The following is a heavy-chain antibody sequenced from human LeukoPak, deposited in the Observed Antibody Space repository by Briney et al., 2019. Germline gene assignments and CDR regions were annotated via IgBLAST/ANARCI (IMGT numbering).Heavy chain of an antibody. CDR1: GGTFSSYA. D-gene: IGHD3-10*01. J-gene: IGHJ3*02. Sequence: GASVKVSCKASGGTFSSYAISWVRQAPGQGLEWMGRIIPILGIANYAQKFQGRVTITADKSTSTAYMELSSLRSEDTAVYYCAGIWFGELPRGAFDIWAKGQWSPSLQ. V-gene: IGHV1-69*04. CDR3: AGIWFGELPRGAFDI. CDR2: IIPILGIA.